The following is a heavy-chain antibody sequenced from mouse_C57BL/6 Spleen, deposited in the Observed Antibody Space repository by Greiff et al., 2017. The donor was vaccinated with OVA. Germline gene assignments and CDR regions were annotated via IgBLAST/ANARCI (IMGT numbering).Heavy chain of an antibody. J-gene: IGHJ1*03. V-gene: IGHV10-1*01. CDR3: VRHGGFAYFDV. CDR2: IRSKSNNYAT. Sequence: EVQLVESGGGLVQPKGSLKLSCAASGFSFNTYAMNWVRQAPGKGLEWVARIRSKSNNYATYYADSVKDRFTISRDDSESMLYLQMTNLKTEDAAMYYFVRHGGFAYFDVWGTGTTVTVSS. CDR1: GFSFNTYA.